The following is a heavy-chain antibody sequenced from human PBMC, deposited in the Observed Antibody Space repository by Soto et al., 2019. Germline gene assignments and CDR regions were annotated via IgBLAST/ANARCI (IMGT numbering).Heavy chain of an antibody. CDR2: MNPNSGNT. D-gene: IGHD3-3*01. Sequence: QVQLVQSGAEVKKPGASVKVSCKASGYTFTSYDINWVRQATGQGLEWMGWMNPNSGNTGYAQKFQGRVTMTRNTSISTAYMELSSLRSEDTAVYYCARGKTDYDFWSGYYGNNWCDPWGQGTLVTVSS. V-gene: IGHV1-8*01. CDR1: GYTFTSYD. J-gene: IGHJ5*02. CDR3: ARGKTDYDFWSGYYGNNWCDP.